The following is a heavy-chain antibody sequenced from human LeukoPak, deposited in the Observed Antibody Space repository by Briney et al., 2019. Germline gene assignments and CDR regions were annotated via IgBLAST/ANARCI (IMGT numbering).Heavy chain of an antibody. Sequence: SETLSLTCTVSGRSISSYYWSWIRQPPGKGLEWIRYIYYSGSTNYNPSLKSRVTISVDTSKNQFSLKLSSVTAADTAVYYCARDGRGSSGWYKGWFDPWGQGTLVTVSS. CDR2: IYYSGST. V-gene: IGHV4-59*01. J-gene: IGHJ5*02. D-gene: IGHD6-19*01. CDR3: ARDGRGSSGWYKGWFDP. CDR1: GRSISSYY.